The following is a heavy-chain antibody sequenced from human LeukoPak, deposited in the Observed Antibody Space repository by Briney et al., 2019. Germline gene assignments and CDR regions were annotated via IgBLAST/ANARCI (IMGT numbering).Heavy chain of an antibody. V-gene: IGHV3-15*07. CDR3: TTEISGYYDSY. Sequence: GGSLRLSCATSGFDFSDASMAWVRQAPGKGLEWVGRIKSKTDGGTTDYAAPVKGRFTISRDDSKNTLYLQMNSLKTEDTAVYYCTTEISGYYDSYWGQGTLVTVSS. D-gene: IGHD3-3*01. J-gene: IGHJ4*02. CDR2: IKSKTDGGTT. CDR1: GFDFSDAS.